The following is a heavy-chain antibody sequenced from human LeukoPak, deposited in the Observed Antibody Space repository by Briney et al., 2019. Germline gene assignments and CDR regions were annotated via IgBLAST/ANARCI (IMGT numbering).Heavy chain of an antibody. Sequence: GGSLRLSCAASGFTFSSYAMTWVRQAPGKGLEWVSDISGSGDSTHYADSVKGRFTISRDDSKTTVYLLMNSLRAEDTAVYYCAREVAPLYFHYGMDVWGEGTTVTVSS. CDR1: GFTFSSYA. V-gene: IGHV3-23*01. D-gene: IGHD1-26*01. CDR3: AREVAPLYFHYGMDV. J-gene: IGHJ6*01. CDR2: ISGSGDST.